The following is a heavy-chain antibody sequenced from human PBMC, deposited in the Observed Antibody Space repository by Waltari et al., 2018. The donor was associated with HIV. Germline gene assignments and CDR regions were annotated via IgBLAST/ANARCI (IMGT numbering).Heavy chain of an antibody. CDR1: GYTFTSYD. V-gene: IGHV1-8*01. CDR2: MNPNRRNT. D-gene: IGHD2-2*01. J-gene: IGHJ4*02. Sequence: QVQLVQSGAEVKKPGASVKVSCKASGYTFTSYDINWVRQATGQGLGWMGWMNPNRRNTGYAQKFQGRVTMTRNTSISTAYMELSSLRSEDTAVYYCARGSRGCSSTSCYGDYWGQGTLVTVSS. CDR3: ARGSRGCSSTSCYGDY.